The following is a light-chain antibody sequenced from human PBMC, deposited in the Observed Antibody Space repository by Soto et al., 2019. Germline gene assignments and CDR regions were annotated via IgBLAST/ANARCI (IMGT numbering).Light chain of an antibody. V-gene: IGKV3-15*01. J-gene: IGKJ1*01. CDR1: QSVSNN. CDR2: DAS. Sequence: ILMTQSPAPLSVSPGERATLSCRASQSVSNNLAWYQQKPGQAPRLLIYDASTRATGIPARFSGSGSGTEFTLTSSGLQSEDFAVYYCQQYNNWPPWTFGKGTKVEIK. CDR3: QQYNNWPPWT.